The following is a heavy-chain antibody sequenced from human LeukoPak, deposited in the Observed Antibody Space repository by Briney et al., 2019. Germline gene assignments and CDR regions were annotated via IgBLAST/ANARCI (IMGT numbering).Heavy chain of an antibody. CDR1: GFTVSNNY. CDR2: ISSSGSTI. CDR3: ARDQGLLGYFDY. V-gene: IGHV3-11*04. J-gene: IGHJ4*02. Sequence: GGSLRLSCVVSGFTVSNNYMSWVRQAPGKGLEWVSYISSSGSTIYYADSVKGRFTISRDNAKNSLYLQMNSLRAEDTAVYYCARDQGLLGYFDYWGQGTLVTVSS. D-gene: IGHD1-26*01.